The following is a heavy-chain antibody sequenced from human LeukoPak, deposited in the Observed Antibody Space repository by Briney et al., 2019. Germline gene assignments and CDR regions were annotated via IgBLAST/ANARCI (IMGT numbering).Heavy chain of an antibody. CDR3: ARHPQVPIYDSSGPPAP. CDR2: INHSGST. Sequence: PSETLSLTCTVSGGSISSSSYYWGWIRQPPGKGLEWIGEINHSGSTNYNPSLKSRVTISVDTSKNQFSLKLSSVTAADTAVYYCARHPQVPIYDSSGPPAPWGQGTLVTVSS. J-gene: IGHJ5*02. CDR1: GGSISSSSYY. D-gene: IGHD3-22*01. V-gene: IGHV4-39*01.